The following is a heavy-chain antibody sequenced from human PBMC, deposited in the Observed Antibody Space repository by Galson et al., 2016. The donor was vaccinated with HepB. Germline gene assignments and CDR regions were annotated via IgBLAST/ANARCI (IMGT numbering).Heavy chain of an antibody. Sequence: SVKVSCKASGYTFTNYGISWVRQAPGQGLEWMGWISVYNGNTDYAQKLQGRVAMTRDTSTGTAYMDLRSLRSDDTAVYYCARGGPRFPFGYWGQGTLLTVSS. CDR1: GYTFTNYG. CDR2: ISVYNGNT. CDR3: ARGGPRFPFGY. V-gene: IGHV1-18*04. D-gene: IGHD3-16*01. J-gene: IGHJ4*02.